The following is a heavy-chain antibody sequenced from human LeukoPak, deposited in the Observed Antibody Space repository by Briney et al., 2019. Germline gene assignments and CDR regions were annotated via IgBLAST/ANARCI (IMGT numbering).Heavy chain of an antibody. CDR3: ASRELLRYFDWSTYGMDV. V-gene: IGHV3-30*14. D-gene: IGHD3-9*01. Sequence: PGGSLRLSCAASGFTFSSYAMHWVRHAPGKGLEWVAVISYDGSNRYYADSVKGRFTISRDNSKNTLYLQMNSLRAEDTAVYYCASRELLRYFDWSTYGMDVWGQGTTVTVSS. J-gene: IGHJ6*02. CDR2: ISYDGSNR. CDR1: GFTFSSYA.